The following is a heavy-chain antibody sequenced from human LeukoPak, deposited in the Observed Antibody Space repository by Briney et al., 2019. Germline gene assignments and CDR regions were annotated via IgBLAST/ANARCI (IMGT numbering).Heavy chain of an antibody. CDR2: IHYSGST. CDR3: ARWGRFDNSGHFVVEY. Sequence: SETLSLTCSISDDSISSYYWNWIRQSPGKGLEWIGHIHYSGSTHHNPSLQSRVSISIDTSKNHFSLRLRSVTAVDTAVYYCARWGRFDNSGHFVVEYWGQGTLVTVSS. D-gene: IGHD6-19*01. CDR1: DDSISSYY. V-gene: IGHV4-59*01. J-gene: IGHJ4*02.